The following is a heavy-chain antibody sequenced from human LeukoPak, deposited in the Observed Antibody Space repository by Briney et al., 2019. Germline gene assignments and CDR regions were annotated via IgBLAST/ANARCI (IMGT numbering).Heavy chain of an antibody. CDR1: GFTFDDYA. D-gene: IGHD3-22*01. CDR3: AKGYDSSGYLVY. CDR2: ISGDGGST. J-gene: IGHJ4*02. V-gene: IGHV3-43*02. Sequence: GGSLRLSCAASGFTFDDYAMHWVRQAPGKGLEWVSLISGDGGSTYYADSVKGRFTIPRDNSKNTLYLQMNSLRAEDTAVYYCAKGYDSSGYLVYWGQGILVTVSS.